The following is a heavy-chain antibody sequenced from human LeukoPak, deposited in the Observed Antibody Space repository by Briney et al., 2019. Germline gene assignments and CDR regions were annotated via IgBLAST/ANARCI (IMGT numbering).Heavy chain of an antibody. D-gene: IGHD3-22*01. J-gene: IGHJ6*03. CDR3: AAHRSGYSPFYYYMDV. Sequence: ASVKVSCKASGYTFTSYYMYWVRQAPGQGLEWMGIINPSGGSTSYAQKFQGRVTMTRDTSTSTVYMELSSLRSEDTAVYYCAAHRSGYSPFYYYMDVWGKGTTVTVSS. CDR2: INPSGGST. V-gene: IGHV1-46*03. CDR1: GYTFTSYY.